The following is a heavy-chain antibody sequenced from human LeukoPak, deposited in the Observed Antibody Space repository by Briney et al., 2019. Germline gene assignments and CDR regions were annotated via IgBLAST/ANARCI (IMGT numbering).Heavy chain of an antibody. CDR2: IYYSGST. CDR1: GGSISSGGYY. Sequence: SETLSLTCTVSGGSISSGGYYWSWIRQHPGKGLEWIGYIYYSGSTNYNPSLKSRVTISVDTSKNQFSLKLSSVTAADTAVYYCARHVSTIFGVVNYGMDVWGQGTTVTVSS. V-gene: IGHV4-61*08. D-gene: IGHD3-3*01. CDR3: ARHVSTIFGVVNYGMDV. J-gene: IGHJ6*02.